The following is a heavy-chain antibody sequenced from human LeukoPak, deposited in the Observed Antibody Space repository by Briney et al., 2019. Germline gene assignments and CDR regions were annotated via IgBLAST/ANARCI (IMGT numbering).Heavy chain of an antibody. V-gene: IGHV1-2*06. CDR2: INPNSGGT. D-gene: IGHD6-13*01. Sequence: ASVKVSCKASGYTFTGYYMHWVRQAPGQGLEWMGRINPNSGGTNYAQEFQGRVTMTRDTSISTAYMELSRLRSDDTAVYYCAREIITGIAAAGAFDYWGQGTLVTVSS. CDR3: AREIITGIAAAGAFDY. J-gene: IGHJ4*02. CDR1: GYTFTGYY.